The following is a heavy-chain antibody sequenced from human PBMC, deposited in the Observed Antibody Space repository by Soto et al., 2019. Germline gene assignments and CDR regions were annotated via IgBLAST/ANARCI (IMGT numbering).Heavy chain of an antibody. CDR2: IDYSGTA. CDR1: YGSISVSNFF. D-gene: IGHD4-4*01. Sequence: QLQLQESGPGLVKPWETLSLTCTVSYGSISVSNFFWGWVRQPPGTGLEWIGKIDYSGTASFNPSLGTRVTFPVDTSKNQCSLTLYSVTAADTAVYYCARTTGRHLDFWGQGILVTVSS. CDR3: ARTTGRHLDF. V-gene: IGHV4-39*01. J-gene: IGHJ4*02.